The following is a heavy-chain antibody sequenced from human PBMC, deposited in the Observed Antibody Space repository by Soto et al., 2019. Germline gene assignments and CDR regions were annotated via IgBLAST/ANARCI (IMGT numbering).Heavy chain of an antibody. Sequence: SVKVSCKASGGTFSSYAISWVRQAPGQGLEWMGGIIPIFGTANYAQKFQGRVTITADESTSTAYMELSSLRSEDTAVYYCASPTGDTAMVWDYWGQGTLVTVSS. J-gene: IGHJ4*02. V-gene: IGHV1-69*13. CDR3: ASPTGDTAMVWDY. CDR2: IIPIFGTA. CDR1: GGTFSSYA. D-gene: IGHD5-18*01.